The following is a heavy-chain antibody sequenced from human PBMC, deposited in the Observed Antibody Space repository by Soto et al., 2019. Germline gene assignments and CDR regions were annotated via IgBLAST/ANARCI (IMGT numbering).Heavy chain of an antibody. CDR1: GFTFSSYA. Sequence: GGSLRLSCAASGFTFSSYAMHWVRQAPGKGLEWVAVISYDGSNKYYADSVKGRFTISRDNSKNTLYLQMNSLRAEDTAVYYCARDFRSSGDSSGYCCVDYWGQGTLVTVSS. CDR2: ISYDGSNK. CDR3: ARDFRSSGDSSGYCCVDY. V-gene: IGHV3-30-3*01. D-gene: IGHD3-22*01. J-gene: IGHJ4*02.